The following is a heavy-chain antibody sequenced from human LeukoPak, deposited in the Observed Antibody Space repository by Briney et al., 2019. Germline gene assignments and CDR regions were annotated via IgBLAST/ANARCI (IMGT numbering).Heavy chain of an antibody. Sequence: PSQTLSLTCTVSGDSITSGDYYWTWIRQPPAKGLEWVAYMHYSGNTYYNSSLKSRLTISVDTSKNQFSLKLSFVTAADTAMYYCARHLSGSSWFDPWGQGTLVTVSS. J-gene: IGHJ5*02. CDR2: MHYSGNT. D-gene: IGHD1-26*01. CDR3: ARHLSGSSWFDP. CDR1: GDSITSGDYY. V-gene: IGHV4-30-4*08.